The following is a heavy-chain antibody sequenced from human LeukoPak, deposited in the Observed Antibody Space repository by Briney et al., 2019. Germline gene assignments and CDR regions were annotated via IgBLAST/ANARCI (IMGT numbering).Heavy chain of an antibody. D-gene: IGHD1-26*01. CDR3: ARERGVGATNWFDP. J-gene: IGHJ5*02. Sequence: SETLSLTCTVSGGSISSGSYYWSWIRQPAGKGLEWIGRIYTSGSTNYNPSLKSRVTMSVDTSKNQFSLKLSSVTAADTAVYYCARERGVGATNWFDPWGQGTLVTVSS. CDR1: GGSISSGSYY. V-gene: IGHV4-61*02. CDR2: IYTSGST.